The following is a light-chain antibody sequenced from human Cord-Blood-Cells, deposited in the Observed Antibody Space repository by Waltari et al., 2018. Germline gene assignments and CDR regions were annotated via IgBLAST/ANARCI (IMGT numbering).Light chain of an antibody. CDR3: CSYAGSSAV. CDR2: EGS. J-gene: IGLJ3*02. CDR1: SSDVGSYNL. V-gene: IGLV2-23*01. Sequence: QSALTQPASVSGSPGQSITISCTGTSSDVGSYNLVSWYQQHPGKAPKLIIYEGSKRPSGVSNRFSGSNSGNTASLTISGLQAEDEADYYCCSYAGSSAVFGGGTKLTVL.